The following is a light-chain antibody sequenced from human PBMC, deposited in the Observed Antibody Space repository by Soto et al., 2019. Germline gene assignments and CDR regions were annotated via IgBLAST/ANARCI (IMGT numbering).Light chain of an antibody. J-gene: IGLJ1*01. CDR1: SSDVGGYNY. CDR3: CSYAGSYTFGV. CDR2: DVS. V-gene: IGLV2-11*01. Sequence: QSALTQPRSVAGSPGQSVTISCTGTSSDVGGYNYVSWYQQHPGKAPKLMIYDVSKRPSGVPDRFSGSNSGNTASLTISGIQAEDEADYYCCSYAGSYTFGVFGTGTKVTVL.